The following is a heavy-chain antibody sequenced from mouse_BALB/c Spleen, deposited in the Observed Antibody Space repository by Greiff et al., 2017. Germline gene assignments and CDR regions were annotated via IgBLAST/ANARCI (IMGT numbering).Heavy chain of an antibody. Sequence: VQLQQSGAELVRSGASVKLSCTASGFNIKDYYMHWVKQRPEQGLEWIGWIDPENGDTEYAPKFQGKATMTADTSSNTAYLQLSSLTSEDTAVYYCNPNPYAMDYWGQGTSVTVSS. V-gene: IGHV14-4*02. CDR2: IDPENGDT. CDR3: NPNPYAMDY. CDR1: GFNIKDYY. D-gene: IGHD4-1*01. J-gene: IGHJ4*01.